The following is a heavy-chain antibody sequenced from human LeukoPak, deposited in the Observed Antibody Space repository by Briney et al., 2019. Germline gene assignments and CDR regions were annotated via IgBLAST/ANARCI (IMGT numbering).Heavy chain of an antibody. J-gene: IGHJ6*03. D-gene: IGHD3-10*01. CDR1: GFTFSSYG. V-gene: IGHV3-23*01. CDR3: AKGGGGSSKSITMVRGTRRYYYYRDV. CDR2: ISDSGSNT. Sequence: GGSLRLSCGASGFTFSSYGMNWVRQAPGKGLEWVSCISDSGSNTYYADSVKGRFTISRDNSKNTLYLQMNSLRAEDTAVYYCAKGGGGSSKSITMVRGTRRYYYYRDVWGKGTTVTIS.